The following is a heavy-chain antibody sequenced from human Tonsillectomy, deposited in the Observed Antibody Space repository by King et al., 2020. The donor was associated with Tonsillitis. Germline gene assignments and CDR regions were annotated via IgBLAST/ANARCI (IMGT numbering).Heavy chain of an antibody. J-gene: IGHJ4*02. Sequence: VQLVESGGGLVKPGGSLRLSCAASGFTFSDYYMSWIRQAPGKGLEWVSYISSSSSYTNYADSGKGRFTISRDNAKNSLYLQMNSLRAEDTAVYYCAGGVYDILTGQFDYWGQGTLVTVSS. CDR2: ISSSSSYT. D-gene: IGHD3-9*01. CDR3: AGGVYDILTGQFDY. V-gene: IGHV3-11*05. CDR1: GFTFSDYY.